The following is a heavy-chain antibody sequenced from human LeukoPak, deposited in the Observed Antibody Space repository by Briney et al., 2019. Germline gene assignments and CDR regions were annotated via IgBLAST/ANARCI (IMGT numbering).Heavy chain of an antibody. CDR3: ARVGMITFGGVRVRFDY. CDR1: GDSISSSSYY. D-gene: IGHD3-16*01. V-gene: IGHV4-39*07. J-gene: IGHJ4*02. CDR2: ISYSGST. Sequence: SETLSLTCTVSGDSISSSSYYWGWIRQPPGKGLEWIGSISYSGSTYYNPSLKSRVTISVDASKNQFSLKLSSVTAADTAVYYCARVGMITFGGVRVRFDYWGQGTLVTVSS.